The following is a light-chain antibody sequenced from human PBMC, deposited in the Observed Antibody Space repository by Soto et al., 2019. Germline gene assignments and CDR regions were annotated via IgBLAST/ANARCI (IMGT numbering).Light chain of an antibody. Sequence: EIVMTQSPATLSVSPGERATLSCRASQSVNSDLAWYQQKPGQAPRLLIHDASTRATGIPVRFSGSGSGTEFTLTISSLQYEDFAIYYWQQYNNWPLVFGGGTKVEIK. CDR3: QQYNNWPLV. V-gene: IGKV3-15*01. J-gene: IGKJ4*01. CDR2: DAS. CDR1: QSVNSD.